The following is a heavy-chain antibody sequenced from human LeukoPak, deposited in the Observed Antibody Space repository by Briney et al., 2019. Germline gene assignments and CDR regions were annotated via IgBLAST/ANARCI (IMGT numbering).Heavy chain of an antibody. CDR2: IWYDGSNK. D-gene: IGHD3-10*01. J-gene: IGHJ6*02. Sequence: GRSLRLSCAASGFTFSSYGMHWVRQAPGKWLEWVAVIWYDGSNKYYADSVKGRFTISRDNSKNTLYLQMNSLRAEDTAVYYCARDGRVWFGELYGMDVWGQGTTVTVSS. CDR1: GFTFSSYG. V-gene: IGHV3-33*01. CDR3: ARDGRVWFGELYGMDV.